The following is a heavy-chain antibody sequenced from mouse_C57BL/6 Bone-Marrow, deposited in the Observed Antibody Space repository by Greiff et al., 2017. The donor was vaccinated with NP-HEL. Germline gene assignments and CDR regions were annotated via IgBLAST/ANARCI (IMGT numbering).Heavy chain of an antibody. J-gene: IGHJ4*01. CDR1: GFTFSSYA. CDR3: ARTTVVAYYAMDY. D-gene: IGHD1-1*01. CDR2: ISDGGSYT. Sequence: EVQLVESGGGLVKPGGSLKLSCAASGFTFSSYAMSWVRQTPEKRLEWVATISDGGSYTYYPDNVKGRFTISRDNAKNSLYLQMSHLKSEDTAMYYCARTTVVAYYAMDYWGQGTSVTVSS. V-gene: IGHV5-4*01.